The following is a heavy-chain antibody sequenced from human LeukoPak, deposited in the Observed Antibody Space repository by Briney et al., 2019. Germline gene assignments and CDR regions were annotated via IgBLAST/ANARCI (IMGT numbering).Heavy chain of an antibody. CDR1: GFTFTSSA. CDR3: AAARSHYDFWSGYDY. J-gene: IGHJ4*02. D-gene: IGHD3-3*01. Sequence: GASVKVSCKASGFTFTSSATQWVRQARGQRLEWIGWIVVGSGNTNYAQKFQERVTITRDMSTSTAYMELSSLRSEDTAVYYCAAARSHYDFWSGYDYWGQGTLVTVSS. V-gene: IGHV1-58*02. CDR2: IVVGSGNT.